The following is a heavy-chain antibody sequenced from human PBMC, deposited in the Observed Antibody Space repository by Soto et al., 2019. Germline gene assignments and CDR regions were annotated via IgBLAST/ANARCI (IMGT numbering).Heavy chain of an antibody. V-gene: IGHV3-23*01. D-gene: IGHD7-27*01. CDR2: IGDSSDNT. J-gene: IGHJ4*02. CDR1: GVTFSTYD. CDR3: AKDLTGDSGQGHLCDY. Sequence: GKSLTLSCAASGVTFSTYDLRWIRQAPRKGLEWVSTIGDSSDNTFYADSVRGRFTISRDNSKNTLYLQMNSLRAEDTAMYYCAKDLTGDSGQGHLCDYWGQGVLVTVSS.